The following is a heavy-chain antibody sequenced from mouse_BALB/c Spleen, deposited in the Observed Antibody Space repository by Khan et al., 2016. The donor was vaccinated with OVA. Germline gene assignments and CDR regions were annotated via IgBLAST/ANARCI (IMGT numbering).Heavy chain of an antibody. Sequence: VQLKESGGGLVQPGGSRKLSCAASGFTFNSYGMHWVRQAPEKGLEWVAYISGDSNTIYYADTVKGRFTISRDNPKNTLFLQMTSLMSEDTAMDYCATSYFYGYYFDYWGPGTTLTVS. CDR3: ATSYFYGYYFDY. V-gene: IGHV5-17*02. J-gene: IGHJ2*01. D-gene: IGHD1-1*01. CDR1: GFTFNSYG. CDR2: ISGDSNTI.